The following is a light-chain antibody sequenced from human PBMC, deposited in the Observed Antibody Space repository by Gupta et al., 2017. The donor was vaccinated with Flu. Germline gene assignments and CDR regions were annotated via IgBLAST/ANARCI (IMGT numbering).Light chain of an antibody. Sequence: PSSLSASVGDRVTISCRASQSISSYLNWYQQEPGKAPKLLIYAASTWESGVPARFSGSGSGTDFTLTISRLQPEDFATYYCQQYDNNPYTFGQGTKVEIK. V-gene: IGKV1-39*01. CDR3: QQYDNNPYT. CDR2: AAS. J-gene: IGKJ2*01. CDR1: QSISSY.